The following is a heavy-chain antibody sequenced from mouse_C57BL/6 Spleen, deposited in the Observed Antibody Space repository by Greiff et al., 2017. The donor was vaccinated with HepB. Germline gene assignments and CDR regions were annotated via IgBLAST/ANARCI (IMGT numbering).Heavy chain of an antibody. J-gene: IGHJ1*03. CDR2: IWSGGST. CDR3: ARSTMVTTWYFDV. CDR1: GFSLTSYG. Sequence: VQLKESGPGLVQPSQSLSITCTVSGFSLTSYGVHWVRQSPGKGLEWLGVIWSGGSTDYNAAFISRLSISKDNSKSQVFCKMNSLQADDTARYYCARSTMVTTWYFDVWGTGTTVTVSS. V-gene: IGHV2-2*01. D-gene: IGHD2-2*01.